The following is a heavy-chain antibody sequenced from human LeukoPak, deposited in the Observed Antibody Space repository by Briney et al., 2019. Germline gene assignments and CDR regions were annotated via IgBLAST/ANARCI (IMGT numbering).Heavy chain of an antibody. CDR3: ARGDWLLLMDV. Sequence: ASVKVSCKASGYTFTSYAMYWVRQAPGQRLEWMGWINAGNGNTKYSQKFQGRVTITRDTSASTAYMELSSLRSEDTAVYYCARGDWLLLMDVWGQGTTVTVSS. CDR2: INAGNGNT. J-gene: IGHJ6*02. D-gene: IGHD3-9*01. V-gene: IGHV1-3*01. CDR1: GYTFTSYA.